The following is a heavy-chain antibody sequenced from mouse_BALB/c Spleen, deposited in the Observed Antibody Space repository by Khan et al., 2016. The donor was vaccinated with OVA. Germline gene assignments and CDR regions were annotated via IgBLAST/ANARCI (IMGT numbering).Heavy chain of an antibody. CDR2: IYPGGGYT. CDR3: ASRGAARATWDYFDY. V-gene: IGHV1-63*02. D-gene: IGHD3-1*01. Sequence: VELVESGAELVRPGTSVKMSCKAAGYTFTSYWIGWVKQRPGHGLEWIGDIYPGGGYTNYNEKFKGKATLTADTSSCTAYMQLSSLTSGDSVIYYCASRGAARATWDYFDYWGQGTTLTVSS. J-gene: IGHJ2*01. CDR1: GYTFTSYW.